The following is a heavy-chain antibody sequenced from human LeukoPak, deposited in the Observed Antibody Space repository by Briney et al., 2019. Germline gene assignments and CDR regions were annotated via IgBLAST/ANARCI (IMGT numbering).Heavy chain of an antibody. Sequence: LTGGSLRLSCAASGFTFSDYYMSWIRQAPGKGLEWVASINHNGNVNYYVDSVKGRFTISRDNAKNSLYLQMSNLRAEDTAVYFCARGGGLDVWGQGATVTVSS. CDR1: GFTFSDYY. J-gene: IGHJ6*02. CDR3: ARGGGLDV. V-gene: IGHV3-7*03. CDR2: INHNGNVN. D-gene: IGHD3-16*01.